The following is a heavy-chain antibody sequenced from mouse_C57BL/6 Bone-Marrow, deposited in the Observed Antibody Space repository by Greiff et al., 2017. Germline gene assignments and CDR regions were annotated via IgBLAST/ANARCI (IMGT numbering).Heavy chain of an antibody. CDR2: IRSKSSNYAT. CDR3: LYAWFAY. D-gene: IGHD1-1*01. Sequence: GGGLVQPKGSLKLSCAASGFTFNTYAMHWVRQAPGKGLEWVAHIRSKSSNYATYYADSVKDRFTISRDDSQSMLYLQMNNLKTEDTAMYYCLYAWFAYWGQGTLVTVSA. CDR1: GFTFNTYA. V-gene: IGHV10-3*01. J-gene: IGHJ3*01.